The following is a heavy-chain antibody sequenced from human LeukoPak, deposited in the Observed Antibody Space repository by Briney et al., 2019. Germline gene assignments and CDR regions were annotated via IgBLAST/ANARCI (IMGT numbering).Heavy chain of an antibody. CDR2: FMAVVGST. D-gene: IGHD3-22*01. CDR1: EIPFGNYG. J-gene: IGHJ4*02. CDR3: AKRGVVIRVILVGFHKEAYYFDS. V-gene: IGHV3-23*01. Sequence: GGSLSLSFQVLEIPFGNYGLSGSGRAPGKGWKWSPVFMAVVGSTNYADSVKGRFTISRDNPKNTLYLQMNSLRAEDTAVYFCAKRGVVIRVILVGFHKEAYYFDSWGQGTLVTVSS.